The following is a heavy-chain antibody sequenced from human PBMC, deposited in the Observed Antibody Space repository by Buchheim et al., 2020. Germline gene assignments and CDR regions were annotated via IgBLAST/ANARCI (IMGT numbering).Heavy chain of an antibody. D-gene: IGHD3-22*01. Sequence: EVQLLESGGGLVQPGESLRLSCAASGFTFSSSAMNWARQAPGKGLERVSVISGSGTSTSYADPVKGRFTISRDNSKNMLYLQLNSLRAEDTAVYFCATSSSGYYYTWGQGTL. J-gene: IGHJ5*02. CDR1: GFTFSSSA. CDR2: ISGSGTST. CDR3: ATSSSGYYYT. V-gene: IGHV3-23*01.